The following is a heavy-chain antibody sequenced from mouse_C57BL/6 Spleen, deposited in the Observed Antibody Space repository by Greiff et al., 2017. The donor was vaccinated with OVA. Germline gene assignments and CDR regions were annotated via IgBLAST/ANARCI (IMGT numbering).Heavy chain of an antibody. V-gene: IGHV5-4*03. CDR1: GFTFSSYA. CDR2: ISDGGSYT. Sequence: EVKLMESGGGLVKPGGSLKLSCAASGFTFSSYAMSWVRQTPEKRLEWVATISDGGSYTYYPDNVKGRFTISRDNAKYNLYLQMSHLKSEDTAMYYCARGQLRLRYYYAMDYWGQGTSVTVSS. D-gene: IGHD3-2*02. CDR3: ARGQLRLRYYYAMDY. J-gene: IGHJ4*01.